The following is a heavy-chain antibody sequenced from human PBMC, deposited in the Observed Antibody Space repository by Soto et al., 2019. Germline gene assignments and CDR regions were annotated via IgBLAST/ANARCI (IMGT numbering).Heavy chain of an antibody. Sequence: PGGSLRLSCAASGFTFSSYAMSWVRQAPGKGLEWVSAISGSGGSTYYADSVKGRFTISRDNSKNTLYLQMNSLRAEDTAVYYCAKDDSFTSSWTTFDYWGQGTLVTVSS. CDR1: GFTFSSYA. D-gene: IGHD6-13*01. V-gene: IGHV3-23*01. CDR2: ISGSGGST. CDR3: AKDDSFTSSWTTFDY. J-gene: IGHJ4*02.